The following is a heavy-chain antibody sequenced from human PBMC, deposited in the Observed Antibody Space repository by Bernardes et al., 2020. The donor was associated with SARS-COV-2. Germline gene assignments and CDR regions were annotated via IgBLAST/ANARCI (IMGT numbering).Heavy chain of an antibody. CDR3: ARVAIVGATNTYYFDY. D-gene: IGHD1-26*01. CDR1: GGTFSSYA. J-gene: IGHJ4*02. V-gene: IGHV1-69*04. Sequence: SVKVSCMASGGTFSSYAISWVRQAPGQGLEWMGRIIPILGIANYAQKFQGRVTITADKSTSTAYMELSSLRSEDTAVYYCARVAIVGATNTYYFDYWGQVTLVTVSS. CDR2: IIPILGIA.